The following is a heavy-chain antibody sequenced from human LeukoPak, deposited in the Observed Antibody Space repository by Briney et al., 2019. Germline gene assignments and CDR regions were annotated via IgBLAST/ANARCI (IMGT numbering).Heavy chain of an antibody. Sequence: PGGSLRLSCAASGFTFSSYSMNWVRQAPGKGLEWVSSISSSSSYIYYADSVKGRFTISRDNAKNSLYLQMNSLRAEDTAVYSCAKDLSPMVGAKTFDYWGQGTLVTVSS. V-gene: IGHV3-21*01. D-gene: IGHD1-26*01. J-gene: IGHJ4*02. CDR3: AKDLSPMVGAKTFDY. CDR2: ISSSSSYI. CDR1: GFTFSSYS.